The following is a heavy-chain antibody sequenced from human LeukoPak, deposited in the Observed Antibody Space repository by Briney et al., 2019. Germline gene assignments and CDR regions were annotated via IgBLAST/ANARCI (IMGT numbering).Heavy chain of an antibody. V-gene: IGHV4-34*01. CDR3: ARRRYSSSWYGGDYFDY. CDR2: INHSGST. CDR1: GGSFSGYY. D-gene: IGHD6-13*01. J-gene: IGHJ4*02. Sequence: PSETLSLTCAVYGGSFSGYYWSWIRQPPGKGLEWIGEINHSGSTNYNPSLKSRVTISVDTSKNQFSLKLSSVTAADTAVYYCARRRYSSSWYGGDYFDYWGQGTLVTVSS.